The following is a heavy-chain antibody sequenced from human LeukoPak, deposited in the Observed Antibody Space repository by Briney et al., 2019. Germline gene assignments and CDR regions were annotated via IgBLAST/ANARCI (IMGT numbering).Heavy chain of an antibody. V-gene: IGHV1-46*01. D-gene: IGHD3-10*01. CDR2: INPSGGNA. CDR1: GYPFTTYF. CDR3: ARAGGGGGSGTFYNDGY. J-gene: IGHJ4*02. Sequence: ASVKVSCKASGYPFTTYFMHWVRQAPGQGLEWVGIINPSGGNANYAQKFQGRVTMTRDTSTSTVYMELSSLRSEDTAVYFCARAGGGGGSGTFYNDGYWGQGTLVTVSS.